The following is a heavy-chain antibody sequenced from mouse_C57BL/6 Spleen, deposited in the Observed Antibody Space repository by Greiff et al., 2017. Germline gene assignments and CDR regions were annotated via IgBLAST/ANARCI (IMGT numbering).Heavy chain of an antibody. CDR2: IYPRSGHT. Sequence: QVQLQQSGAELARPGASVKLSCKASGYTFTSYGISWVKQRTGQGLEWIGEIYPRSGHTFYNVKLKGRATLTADNTSSTAYMELRSLSSDDSSFDFCAPSPAWFAYWGQGTLVTVSA. CDR3: APSPAWFAY. J-gene: IGHJ3*01. CDR1: GYTFTSYG. V-gene: IGHV1-81*01.